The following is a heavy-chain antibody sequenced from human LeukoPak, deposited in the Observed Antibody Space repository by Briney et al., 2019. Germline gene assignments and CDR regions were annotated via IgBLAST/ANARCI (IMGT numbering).Heavy chain of an antibody. V-gene: IGHV4-34*01. D-gene: IGHD6-13*01. Sequence: SETLSLTCAVYGGSFSGYYWSWIRQPPGKGLEWIGEINHSGSTSYNPSLKSRVTISVDTSKNQFSLKLSSVTAADTAVYYCARHRVYSSSWYTNDWFDPWGQGTLVTVSS. CDR2: INHSGST. J-gene: IGHJ5*02. CDR1: GGSFSGYY. CDR3: ARHRVYSSSWYTNDWFDP.